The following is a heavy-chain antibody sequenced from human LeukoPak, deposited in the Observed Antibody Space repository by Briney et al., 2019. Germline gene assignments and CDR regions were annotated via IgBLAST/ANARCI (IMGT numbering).Heavy chain of an antibody. D-gene: IGHD1-26*01. V-gene: IGHV1-8*01. J-gene: IGHJ4*02. CDR3: ARGVGGSYLQSIYYFDY. CDR2: MNPNSGNT. CDR1: GYTFTSYD. Sequence: GSVTVSCRASGYTFTSYDSNGVRQAPGQGVEGMGWMNPNSGNTGYSQKFQGRVTMTRDTSISTAYMQLSSPSSEDTAVYYCARGVGGSYLQSIYYFDYWGQGTLVTVSS.